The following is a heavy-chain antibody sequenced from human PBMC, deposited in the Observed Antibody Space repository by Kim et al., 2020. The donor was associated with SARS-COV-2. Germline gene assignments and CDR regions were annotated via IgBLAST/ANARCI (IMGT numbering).Heavy chain of an antibody. J-gene: IGHJ3*02. CDR3: ARDIGRRNYYDSSDAFDI. CDR2: IYYSGST. CDR1: GGSISSYY. D-gene: IGHD3-22*01. V-gene: IGHV4-59*13. Sequence: SETLSLTCTVSGGSISSYYWSWIRQPPGKGLEWIGYIYYSGSTNYNPSLKSRVTISVDTSKNQFSLKLSSVTAADTAVYYCARDIGRRNYYDSSDAFDIWRQGTMVTVSS.